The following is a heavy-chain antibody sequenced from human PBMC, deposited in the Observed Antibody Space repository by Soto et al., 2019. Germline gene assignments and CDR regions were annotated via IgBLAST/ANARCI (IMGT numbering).Heavy chain of an antibody. CDR3: ARVVDTAMDLYYYHYMDV. CDR2: IYSGGST. D-gene: IGHD5-18*01. V-gene: IGHV3-53*04. Sequence: EVQLVESGGGLVQPGGSLRLSCAASGFTVSSNYMSWVRQAPGKGLEWVSVIYSGGSTYYADSVKGRFTISRHNSKNTLYLHMNSLRAEDTAVYYCARVVDTAMDLYYYHYMDVWGKGTTVTVSS. J-gene: IGHJ6*03. CDR1: GFTVSSNY.